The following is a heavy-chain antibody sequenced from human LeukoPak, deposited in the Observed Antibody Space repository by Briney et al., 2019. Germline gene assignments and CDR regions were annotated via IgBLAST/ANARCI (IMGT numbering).Heavy chain of an antibody. CDR2: INHSGST. D-gene: IGHD3-3*01. CDR1: GGSFSGYY. CDR3: ARGRFWSGYYTPDFGY. Sequence: SETLSLTCAAYGGSFSGYYWSWIRQPPGKGLEWIGEINHSGSTNYNPSLKSRVTISVDTSKNQFSLKLSSVTAADTAVYYCARGRFWSGYYTPDFGYWGQGTLVTVSS. V-gene: IGHV4-34*01. J-gene: IGHJ4*02.